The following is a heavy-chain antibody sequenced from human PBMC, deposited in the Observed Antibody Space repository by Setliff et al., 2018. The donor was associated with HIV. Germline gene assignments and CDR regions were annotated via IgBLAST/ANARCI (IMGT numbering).Heavy chain of an antibody. Sequence: SETLSLTCTVSGGSISSYCWNWIRQSPGRGLEWIGFIFSSGSTKYNPSLQSRVTISVDTSKNQFSLKLSSVTAADTAVYYCARFPLLHKNAFDIWGQGTMVTVSS. CDR1: GGSISSYC. D-gene: IGHD2-15*01. J-gene: IGHJ3*02. CDR3: ARFPLLHKNAFDI. V-gene: IGHV4-4*09. CDR2: IFSSGST.